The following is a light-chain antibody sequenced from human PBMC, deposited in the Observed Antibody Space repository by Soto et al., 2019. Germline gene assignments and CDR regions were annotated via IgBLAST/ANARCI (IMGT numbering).Light chain of an antibody. CDR3: VTWESSLSVVA. Sequence: QSVLTQPPSASGTPGQRVTISCSGSSSNIGKNAVNWYQQLPGTAPKLLIYDNNKRPSGIPDRFSGSKSGTSATLGITGLQTGDEADYYCVTWESSLSVVAFGGGTKVTVL. CDR1: SSNIGKNA. CDR2: DNN. J-gene: IGLJ2*01. V-gene: IGLV1-51*01.